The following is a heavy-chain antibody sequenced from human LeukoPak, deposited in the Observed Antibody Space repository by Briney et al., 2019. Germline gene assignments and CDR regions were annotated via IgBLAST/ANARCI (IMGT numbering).Heavy chain of an antibody. Sequence: PGGSLRLSCAASGFIFSGYSMNWVRQAPGKGLEGSSSFSRSSSYNYYKDSVKGRFTISRDNAKNSLYLQMNSLRAEDTALYYCAKDGTYYDILTGPFFDYWGQGTLVTVSS. V-gene: IGHV3-21*04. CDR1: GFIFSGYS. CDR2: FSRSSSYN. D-gene: IGHD3-9*01. J-gene: IGHJ4*02. CDR3: AKDGTYYDILTGPFFDY.